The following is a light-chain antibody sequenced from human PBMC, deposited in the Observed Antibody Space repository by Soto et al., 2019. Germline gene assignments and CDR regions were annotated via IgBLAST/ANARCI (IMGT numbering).Light chain of an antibody. J-gene: IGKJ5*01. CDR2: GAS. CDR1: QSVSRR. CDR3: QQRSSWPIT. Sequence: EVVLTRSPGTLSLSPGGRATLSCRASQSVSRRLAWYQQRPGQSPRLLISGASMRASGVPVRFIGSGSGTDFTLTITRLEPEDFAVYYCQQRSSWPITFGQGTRLEIK. V-gene: IGKV3-11*01.